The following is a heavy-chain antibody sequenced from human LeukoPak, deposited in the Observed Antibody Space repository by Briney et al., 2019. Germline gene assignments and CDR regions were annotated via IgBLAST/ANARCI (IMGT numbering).Heavy chain of an antibody. CDR3: ARGRRGANYYDSSGYYYVHWFDP. D-gene: IGHD3-22*01. J-gene: IGHJ5*02. Sequence: PSETLSLTCAVYGVSFSGYYWSWIRQPPGKGLEWIGEINHSGSTNYNPSLKSRVTISVDTSKNQFSLKLSSVTAADTAVYYCARGRRGANYYDSSGYYYVHWFDPWGQGTLVTVSS. CDR2: INHSGST. V-gene: IGHV4-34*01. CDR1: GVSFSGYY.